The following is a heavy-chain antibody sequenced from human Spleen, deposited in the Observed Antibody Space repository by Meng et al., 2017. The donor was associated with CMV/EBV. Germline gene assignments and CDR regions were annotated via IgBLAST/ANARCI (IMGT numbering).Heavy chain of an antibody. V-gene: IGHV3-20*01. D-gene: IGHD6-19*01. CDR3: ARDWSSSGWYGAFDI. CDR2: INWNGGST. Sequence: GESLKISCAASGFTFDDYGMSWVRQAPGKGLEWVSGINWNGGSTGYADSVKGRFTISRDNAKNSLYLQMNSLRAEDTALYHCARDWSSSGWYGAFDIWGQGTMVTVSS. CDR1: GFTFDDYG. J-gene: IGHJ3*02.